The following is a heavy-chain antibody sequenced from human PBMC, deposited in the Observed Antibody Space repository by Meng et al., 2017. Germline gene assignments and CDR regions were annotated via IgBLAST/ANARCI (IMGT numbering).Heavy chain of an antibody. Sequence: VQLVQSGAEVKKPGASVKVSCNASGYTFTSYGISWGRQAPGQGLEWMGWISAYNGNTNYAQKLQGRVTMTTDTSTSTAYMELRSLRSDDTAVYYCASSSSGSYYWWFDPWGQGTLVTVSS. J-gene: IGHJ5*02. CDR3: ASSSSGSYYWWFDP. V-gene: IGHV1-18*01. CDR2: ISAYNGNT. D-gene: IGHD1-26*01. CDR1: GYTFTSYG.